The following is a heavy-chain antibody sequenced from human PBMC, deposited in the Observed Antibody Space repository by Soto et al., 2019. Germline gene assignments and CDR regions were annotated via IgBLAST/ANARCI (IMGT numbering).Heavy chain of an antibody. Sequence: SVKVSCKASGGTFSSYAISWVRQAPGQGLEWMGGIIPIFGTANYAQKFQGRVTITADESTSTAYMELSSLRSEDTAVYYCAREGGEGTMGAFDIWGQGTMVTVSS. V-gene: IGHV1-69*13. CDR3: AREGGEGTMGAFDI. CDR1: GGTFSSYA. D-gene: IGHD3-10*01. J-gene: IGHJ3*02. CDR2: IIPIFGTA.